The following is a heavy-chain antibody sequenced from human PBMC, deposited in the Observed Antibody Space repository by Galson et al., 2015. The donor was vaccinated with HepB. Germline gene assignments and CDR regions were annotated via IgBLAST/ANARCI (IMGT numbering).Heavy chain of an antibody. Sequence: SLRLSCAASGFSFSIYAMHWVRQAPGKGLEWVAIISSEGSYKDYADSVKGRFTISRDNSKNTLYLQINSLRTEDTAVYYCARSTGTENFYYYGVDVWGQGTTVTVSS. CDR3: ARSTGTENFYYYGVDV. D-gene: IGHD1-1*01. CDR2: ISSEGSYK. J-gene: IGHJ6*02. V-gene: IGHV3-30*04. CDR1: GFSFSIYA.